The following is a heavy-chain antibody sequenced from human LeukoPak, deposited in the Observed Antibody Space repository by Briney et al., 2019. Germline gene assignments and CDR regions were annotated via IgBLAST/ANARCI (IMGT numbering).Heavy chain of an antibody. CDR1: GASISSSS. CDR3: AGRGDPGTFFNY. J-gene: IGHJ4*02. V-gene: IGHV4-59*08. Sequence: SETLSLTCTVSGASISSSSWSWIRQLPGYRLEWIGYVYYTGKTNYHPSLKSRVTTSADTSKNQISLRLNSVTAADAGVYYCAGRGDPGTFFNYWAQGTLVTVSS. D-gene: IGHD7-27*01. CDR2: VYYTGKT.